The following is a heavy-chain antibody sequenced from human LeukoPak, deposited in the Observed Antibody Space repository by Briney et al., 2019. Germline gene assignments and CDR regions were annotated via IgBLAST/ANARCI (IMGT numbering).Heavy chain of an antibody. J-gene: IGHJ5*02. CDR3: ARDGIVGATEWFDP. D-gene: IGHD1-26*01. CDR2: ISYDGSNK. Sequence: GGSLRLSCAASGFTFSSYAMHWVRQAPGKGLEWVAVISYDGSNKYYADSVKGRFTISRDNSKNTLYLQMNSLRAEDTAVYYCARDGIVGATEWFDPWGQGTLVTVSS. V-gene: IGHV3-30-3*01. CDR1: GFTFSSYA.